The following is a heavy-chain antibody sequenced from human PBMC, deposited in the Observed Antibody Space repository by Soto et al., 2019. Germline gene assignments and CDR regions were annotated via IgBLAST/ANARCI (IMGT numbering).Heavy chain of an antibody. D-gene: IGHD3-3*01. Sequence: ASVKVSCKASGYTFSSYGISWVRQAPGQGLEWMGWISAYNGNTKNAQNLQGRVTLTTDTSTSTAYMELRSLRYDDTAVYFCAGGADFWSGYRWFDPWGQGTLVTVSS. CDR1: GYTFSSYG. J-gene: IGHJ5*02. V-gene: IGHV1-18*01. CDR2: ISAYNGNT. CDR3: AGGADFWSGYRWFDP.